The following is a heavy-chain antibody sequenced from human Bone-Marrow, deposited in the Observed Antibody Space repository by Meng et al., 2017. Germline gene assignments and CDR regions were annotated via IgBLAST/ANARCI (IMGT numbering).Heavy chain of an antibody. CDR3: ARDARGLLKDY. D-gene: IGHD2/OR15-2a*01. V-gene: IGHV7-4-1*02. Sequence: QVQWVLAAAELKEPGASVKVCFKASGDSFTSYAMNCVQQAPGEGLEWMGLFNTNTGNSKYAQGFTGRFVFSLDTSVSTAYLQISSLKAEDTAVYYCARDARGLLKDYWGQGTLVTVSS. J-gene: IGHJ4*02. CDR2: FNTNTGNS. CDR1: GDSFTSYA.